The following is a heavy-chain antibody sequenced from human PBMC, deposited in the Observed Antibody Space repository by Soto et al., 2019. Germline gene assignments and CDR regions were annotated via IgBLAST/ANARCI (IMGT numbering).Heavy chain of an antibody. J-gene: IGHJ5*02. D-gene: IGHD4-17*01. CDR2: INPSGSST. CDR1: GYTFTTYY. CDR3: ARVVVPTTATTSNWFDP. V-gene: IGHV1-46*01. Sequence: QVQLVQSGADVKEPGASVKVSCKASGYTFTTYYLHWVRQAPGQGLEWMGIINPSGSSTNYAQRFQGRVTMTSDTSTSTVYMELSSLRADDTAVYYCARVVVPTTATTSNWFDPWGQGTLVTVSS.